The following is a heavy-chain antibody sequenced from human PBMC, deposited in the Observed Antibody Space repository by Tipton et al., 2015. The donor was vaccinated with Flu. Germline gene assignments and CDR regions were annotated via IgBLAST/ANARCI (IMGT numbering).Heavy chain of an antibody. CDR2: ITDSGTNT. CDR3: AKNRPGSASDY. CDR1: GFTFSTSA. D-gene: IGHD3-10*01. V-gene: IGHV3-23*01. J-gene: IGHJ4*02. Sequence: TASGFTFSTSAMSWVRQAPGKGLEWVSSITDSGTNTYYADAVRGRFTISRDNSKNRLYLQMNSLRAEDTALYYCAKNRPGSASDYWGQGTLVTVSS.